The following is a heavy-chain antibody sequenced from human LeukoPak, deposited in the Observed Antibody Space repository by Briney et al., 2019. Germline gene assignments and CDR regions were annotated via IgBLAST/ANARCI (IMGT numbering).Heavy chain of an antibody. Sequence: ASVKVSCKASGYTFTSYGISWVRQAPGQGLEWMGWISAYNGNRNYAQKFQGRVTMTRDTSTSTVYMELSSLRSEDTAVYYCASSGNYYGSGSYSASYYYMDVWGKGTTVTVSS. CDR1: GYTFTSYG. CDR3: ASSGNYYGSGSYSASYYYMDV. D-gene: IGHD3-10*01. V-gene: IGHV1-18*01. J-gene: IGHJ6*03. CDR2: ISAYNGNR.